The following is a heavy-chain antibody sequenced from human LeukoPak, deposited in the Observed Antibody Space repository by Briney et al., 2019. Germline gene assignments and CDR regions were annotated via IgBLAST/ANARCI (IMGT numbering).Heavy chain of an antibody. CDR1: GFTFTNYW. CDR3: ARGYSYGLAPFDY. Sequence: GGSLRLSCVASGFTFTNYWMSWVRQVPGKGLKWVANIKQDGSEELYADSVRGRYTISRDNAKNSLYLQMNSLRAEDTAVYHCARGYSYGLAPFDYWGQGTLVSVSS. J-gene: IGHJ4*02. D-gene: IGHD5-18*01. CDR2: IKQDGSEE. V-gene: IGHV3-7*01.